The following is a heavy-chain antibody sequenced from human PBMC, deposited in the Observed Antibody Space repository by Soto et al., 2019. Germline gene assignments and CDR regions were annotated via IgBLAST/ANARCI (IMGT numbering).Heavy chain of an antibody. J-gene: IGHJ4*02. CDR1: GFSISDYA. Sequence: EVQLLESGGGFIQPGGSLRLSCSASGFSISDYAMSWVHQAPGKGLEWVSSISDSGTRTFYADSVKGRFAISRDTSKNTVYMQMNNVRVGDTALYSCAKDGIRKDDYWGQGTVVTVSS. CDR3: AKDGIRKDDY. CDR2: ISDSGTRT. V-gene: IGHV3-23*01.